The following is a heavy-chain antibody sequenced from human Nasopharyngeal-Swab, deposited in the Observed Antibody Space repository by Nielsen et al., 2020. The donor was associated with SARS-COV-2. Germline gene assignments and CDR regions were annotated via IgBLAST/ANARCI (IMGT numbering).Heavy chain of an antibody. CDR2: IYSGGDT. Sequence: GGSLRLSCAASGFTVSSNYMSWVRQAPGKGLEWVSTIYSGGDTYYADSVRGRFTVSRDNSKNTLYLQMNSLRAEDTSVYYCARDNGEDGVGDYWGQGTLVTVSS. CDR1: GFTVSSNY. V-gene: IGHV3-66*01. D-gene: IGHD3-10*01. CDR3: ARDNGEDGVGDY. J-gene: IGHJ4*02.